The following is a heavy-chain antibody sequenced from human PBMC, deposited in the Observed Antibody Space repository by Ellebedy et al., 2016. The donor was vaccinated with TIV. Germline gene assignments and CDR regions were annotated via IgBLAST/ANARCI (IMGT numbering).Heavy chain of an antibody. CDR2: IWYDGSNR. V-gene: IGHV3-33*08. CDR3: ARDRSSRWLDF. J-gene: IGHJ4*02. CDR1: GFTFSNHV. D-gene: IGHD3-10*01. Sequence: GESLKISCAASGFTFSNHVMHWVRQAPGKGLEWVAVIWYDGSNRYYADSVNGRFTISRDKSKNTLDLQMNSLRAEDTAVYYCARDRSSRWLDFWGQGTLVTVSS.